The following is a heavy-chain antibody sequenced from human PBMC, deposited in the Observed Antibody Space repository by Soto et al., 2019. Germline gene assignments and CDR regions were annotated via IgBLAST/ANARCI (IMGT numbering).Heavy chain of an antibody. D-gene: IGHD6-13*01. CDR1: GFTFSSYA. CDR3: AKVGSGDYSSSWYNDY. CDR2: ISGSGGST. Sequence: GGSLRLSCAASGFTFSSYAMSWVRQAPGKGLEWVSAISGSGGSTYYADSVKGRFTISRDNSKNTLYLQMNSLRAEDTAVYYCAKVGSGDYSSSWYNDYWGQGTLVTVSS. V-gene: IGHV3-23*01. J-gene: IGHJ4*02.